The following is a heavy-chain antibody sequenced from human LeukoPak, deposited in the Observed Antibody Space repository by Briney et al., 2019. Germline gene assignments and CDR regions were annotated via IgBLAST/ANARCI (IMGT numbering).Heavy chain of an antibody. CDR2: IYYSGST. Sequence: SQTLSLTCTVSGGSISSGGYYWSWIRQHPGKGLEWIGSIYYSGSTNYNPSLQGRVTISLDTSRNQFSLKLSTVTAADTAVYYCASGDNDPLFDYWGQGTLVTVSS. J-gene: IGHJ4*02. CDR1: GGSISSGGYY. CDR3: ASGDNDPLFDY. D-gene: IGHD1-1*01. V-gene: IGHV4-31*03.